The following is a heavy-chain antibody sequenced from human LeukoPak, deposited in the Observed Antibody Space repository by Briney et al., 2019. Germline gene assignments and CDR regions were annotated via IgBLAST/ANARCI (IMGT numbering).Heavy chain of an antibody. D-gene: IGHD6-25*01. CDR1: GFTFSSYW. J-gene: IGHJ6*03. V-gene: IGHV3-74*01. Sequence: GGSLRLSCAASGFTFSSYWMHWVRQAPGKGLVWVSRINSDGSSTDYAVSVKGRFTISRDNAKNTLYLQMNSLRAEDTAVYYCAKSGTNYYYSYMDVWGRGTTVTVSS. CDR3: AKSGTNYYYSYMDV. CDR2: INSDGSST.